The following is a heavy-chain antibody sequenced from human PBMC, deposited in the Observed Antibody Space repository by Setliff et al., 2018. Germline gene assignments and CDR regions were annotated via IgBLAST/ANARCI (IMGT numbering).Heavy chain of an antibody. J-gene: IGHJ4*02. CDR1: GNTFTGYY. Sequence: ASVKVSCKASGNTFTGYYIHWLRQAPGQGLEWMGCINPNSGDTTFAQKFQGRVTITRDTSNSTDYMDLSRLTSDDPAVYYCAREVLSTVVAWDYWGQGTLVTVSS. D-gene: IGHD4-17*01. CDR3: AREVLSTVVAWDY. CDR2: INPNSGDT. V-gene: IGHV1-2*02.